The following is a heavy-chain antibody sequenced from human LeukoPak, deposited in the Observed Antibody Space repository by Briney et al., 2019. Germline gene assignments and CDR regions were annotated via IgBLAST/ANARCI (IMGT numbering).Heavy chain of an antibody. CDR3: ARGTSAAGSYYYYYGMDV. V-gene: IGHV1-69*04. CDR2: IIPILGIA. D-gene: IGHD6-13*01. J-gene: IGHJ6*02. CDR1: GGTFSSYA. Sequence: SVKVSCKASGGTFSSYAISWVRQAPGQGLEWMGRIIPILGIANYAQKFQGRVTITADKSTSTAYMELSSLRSEDTAVYYCARGTSAAGSYYYYYGMDVWGQGTTVTDSS.